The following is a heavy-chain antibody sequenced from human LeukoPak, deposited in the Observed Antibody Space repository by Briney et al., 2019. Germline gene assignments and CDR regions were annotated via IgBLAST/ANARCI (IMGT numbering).Heavy chain of an antibody. CDR3: ARATAPITIFGVVIDPVDAFDI. Sequence: SETLSLTCTVSGGSISSGSYYWNWIRQPAGKGLEWIGYMYHSGSTYYNPSLRSRVTISVDMSRNHFSLRLSSVTAADTAVYYCARATAPITIFGVVIDPVDAFDIWGQGTMVTVSS. D-gene: IGHD3-3*01. CDR2: MYHSGST. J-gene: IGHJ3*02. CDR1: GGSISSGSYY. V-gene: IGHV4-61*10.